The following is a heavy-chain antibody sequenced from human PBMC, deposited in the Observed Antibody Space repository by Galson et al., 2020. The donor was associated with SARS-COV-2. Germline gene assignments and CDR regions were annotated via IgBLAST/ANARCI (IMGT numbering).Heavy chain of an antibody. D-gene: IGHD3-22*01. J-gene: IGHJ6*02. V-gene: IGHV1-69*13. CDR2: IIPIFGTA. CDR3: ARGPFHYYDSSGYMYYYYYGMDV. CDR1: GGTFSSYA. Sequence: SVKVSCKASGGTFSSYAISWVRQAPGQGLEWMGGIIPIFGTANYAQKFQGRVTITADESTSTAYMELSSLRSEDTAVYYCARGPFHYYDSSGYMYYYYYGMDVWGQGTTVTVSS.